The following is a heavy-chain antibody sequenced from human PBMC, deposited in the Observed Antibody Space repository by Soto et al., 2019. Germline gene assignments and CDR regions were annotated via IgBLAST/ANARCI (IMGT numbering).Heavy chain of an antibody. V-gene: IGHV3-23*01. J-gene: IGHJ4*02. CDR1: GFTFSGYA. Sequence: GSLRLSCAASGFTFSGYAMSWVRQAPGKGLEWVSAISGSGGSTYYADSVKGRFTISRDNSKNTLYLQMNSLRAEDTAVYYCAKDPVVTPGFDYWGQGTLVTVSS. CDR3: AKDPVVTPGFDY. CDR2: ISGSGGST. D-gene: IGHD2-15*01.